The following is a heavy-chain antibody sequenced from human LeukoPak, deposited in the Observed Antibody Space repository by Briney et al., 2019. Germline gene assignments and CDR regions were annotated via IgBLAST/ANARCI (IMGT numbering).Heavy chain of an antibody. CDR3: AKDPRGSLERRGHFDF. V-gene: IGHV3-23*01. J-gene: IGHJ4*02. CDR1: GFAFDIYA. D-gene: IGHD1-1*01. Sequence: GGSLRLSCAASGFAFDIYAMTWVRQAPGKGLEWVSGISAGGGRTYYADSVKGGFTISRDTSNNTVYLPMNSLRGEDTAVYYCAKDPRGSLERRGHFDFWGQGTLVTVSS. CDR2: ISAGGGRT.